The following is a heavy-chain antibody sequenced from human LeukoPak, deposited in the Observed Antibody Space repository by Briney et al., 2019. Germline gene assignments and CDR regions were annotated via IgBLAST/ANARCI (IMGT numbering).Heavy chain of an antibody. CDR3: ASWEGSSWFDY. J-gene: IGHJ4*02. D-gene: IGHD6-13*01. CDR2: IKRDGSEK. V-gene: IGHV3-7*03. Sequence: PGGSLRLSCSGSGFTFNTYWMSWVRQAPGKGLEWVANIKRDGSEKDYVDSVKGRFTISRDNAKKSLYLQMNSLRVEDTAVYYCASWEGSSWFDYWGQGTLVTVSS. CDR1: GFTFNTYW.